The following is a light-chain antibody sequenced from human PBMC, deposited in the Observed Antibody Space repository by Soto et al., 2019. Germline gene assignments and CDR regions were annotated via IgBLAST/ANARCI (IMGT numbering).Light chain of an antibody. CDR2: STN. CDR1: SGSVSTSYY. V-gene: IGLV8-61*01. CDR3: QSYDSSLSVV. J-gene: IGLJ2*01. Sequence: QAVVTQEPSFSVSPGGTVTLTCGLSSGSVSTSYYPSWYQQTPGQAPRTLIYSTNTRSSGVPDRFSGSILGNKAALTITGAQADDEADYYCQSYDSSLSVVFGGGTKLTVL.